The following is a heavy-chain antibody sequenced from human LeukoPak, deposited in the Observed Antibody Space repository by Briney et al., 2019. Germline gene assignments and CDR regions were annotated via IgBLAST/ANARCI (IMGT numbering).Heavy chain of an antibody. CDR1: GFTFSSYS. V-gene: IGHV3-48*01. CDR2: ISSSSSTI. CDR3: ARDVQMDIVLMVYAIRSNWFGP. D-gene: IGHD2-8*01. J-gene: IGHJ5*02. Sequence: GGSLRLSCAASGFTFSSYSMNWVRQAPGKGLEWVSYISSSSSTIYYADSVKGRFTISRDNAKNSLYLQMNSLRAEDTAVYYWARDVQMDIVLMVYAIRSNWFGPWGQGTLVTVSS.